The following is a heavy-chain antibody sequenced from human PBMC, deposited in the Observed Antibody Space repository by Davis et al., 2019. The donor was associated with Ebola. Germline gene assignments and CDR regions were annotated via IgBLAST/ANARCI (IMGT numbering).Heavy chain of an antibody. CDR1: GYTFTSYG. Sequence: AASVKVSCKASGYTFTSYGISWVRQAPGQGLEWMGWISAYNGNTNYAQKFQGRVTITRDTSASTAYMELSSLRSEDTAVYYCAGRVATIFYWGQGTLVTVSS. CDR2: ISAYNGNT. J-gene: IGHJ4*02. CDR3: AGRVATIFY. V-gene: IGHV1-18*01. D-gene: IGHD5-12*01.